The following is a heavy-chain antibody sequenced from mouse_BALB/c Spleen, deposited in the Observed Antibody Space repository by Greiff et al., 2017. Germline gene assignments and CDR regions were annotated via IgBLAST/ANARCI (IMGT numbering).Heavy chain of an antibody. CDR3: ARRSTGSDY. V-gene: IGHV5-12-1*01. J-gene: IGHJ2*01. CDR2: ISSGGGST. Sequence: EVQGVESGGGLVKPGGSLKLSCAASGFAFSSYDMSWVRQTPEKRLEWVAYISSGGGSTYYPDTVTGRFTISRDNAKNTLYLQMSSLKSEDAAMYYCARRSTGSDYWGQGTTLTVSS. D-gene: IGHD4-1*02. CDR1: GFAFSSYD.